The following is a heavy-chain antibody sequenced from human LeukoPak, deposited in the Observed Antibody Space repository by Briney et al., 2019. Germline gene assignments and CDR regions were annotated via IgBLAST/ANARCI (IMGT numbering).Heavy chain of an antibody. CDR1: GASISTGGFY. V-gene: IGHV4-31*03. D-gene: IGHD3-10*01. J-gene: IGHJ6*02. CDR3: ARDHSYYFGSQTSTLDV. Sequence: PSETLSLTCTISGASISTGGFYWAWIRQPPGEGLEWIGYIYYTGSVDYNASLKSRLTISLDTSKNRFSLKLNSVTAADTAVYYCARDHSYYFGSQTSTLDVWGQGTAVTVSS. CDR2: IYYTGSV.